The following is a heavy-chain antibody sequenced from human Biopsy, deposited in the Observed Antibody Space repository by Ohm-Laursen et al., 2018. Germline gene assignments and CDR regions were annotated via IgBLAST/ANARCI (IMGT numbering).Heavy chain of an antibody. CDR2: VYYNGNT. CDR1: YGSISGHF. D-gene: IGHD6-13*01. Sequence: PSETLSLTCAATYGSISGHFWSWIRQAPGKGLEWIGYVYYNGNTNYSPSLKSRATISLDTSKDRFSLKLTSVTAADTAVYYCARRIGSSWEWAFDIWGRGTMVTVSS. J-gene: IGHJ3*02. CDR3: ARRIGSSWEWAFDI. V-gene: IGHV4-59*08.